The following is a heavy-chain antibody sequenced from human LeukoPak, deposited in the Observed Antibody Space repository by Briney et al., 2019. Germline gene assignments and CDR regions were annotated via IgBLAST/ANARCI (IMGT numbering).Heavy chain of an antibody. Sequence: GGSLRLSCAASGFTFSSYSMNWVRQAPGKGLEWVSSISSSSSYIYYADSVKGRFTISRDNAKNSLYLQMNSLRAEDTAVYYCASPRITGGGWFKEYYGMDVWGQGTTVTVSS. D-gene: IGHD6-19*01. J-gene: IGHJ6*02. CDR2: ISSSSSYI. CDR3: ASPRITGGGWFKEYYGMDV. V-gene: IGHV3-21*01. CDR1: GFTFSSYS.